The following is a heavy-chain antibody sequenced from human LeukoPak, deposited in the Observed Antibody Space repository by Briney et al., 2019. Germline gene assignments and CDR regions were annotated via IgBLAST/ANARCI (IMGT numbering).Heavy chain of an antibody. D-gene: IGHD3-9*01. J-gene: IGHJ4*02. CDR2: INPNSGGT. CDR1: GYTFTGYY. V-gene: IGHV1-2*02. CDR3: ARDNYDILTGYTNSLGY. Sequence: GASVKVSCKASGYTFTGYYMHWVRQAPGQGLEWMGWINPNSGGTNYAQKFQGRVTMTRDTSISTAHMELSRLRSDDTAVYYCARDNYDILTGYTNSLGYWGQGTLVTVSS.